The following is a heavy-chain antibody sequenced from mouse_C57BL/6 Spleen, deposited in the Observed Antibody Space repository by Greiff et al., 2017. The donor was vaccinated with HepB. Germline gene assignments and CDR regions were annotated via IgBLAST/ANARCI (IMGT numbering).Heavy chain of an antibody. D-gene: IGHD1-1*01. CDR1: GYTFTSYW. CDR2: IHPNSGST. J-gene: IGHJ4*01. Sequence: QVQLKQPGAELVKPGASVKLSCKASGYTFTSYWMHWVKQRPGQGLEWIGMIHPNSGSTNYNEKFKSKATLTVDKSSSTAYMQLSSLTSEDSAVYYCARAHYGSSSYYYAMDYWGQGTSVTVSS. CDR3: ARAHYGSSSYYYAMDY. V-gene: IGHV1-64*01.